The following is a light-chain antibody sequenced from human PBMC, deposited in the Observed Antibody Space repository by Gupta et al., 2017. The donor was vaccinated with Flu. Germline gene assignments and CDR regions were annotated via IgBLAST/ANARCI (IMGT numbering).Light chain of an antibody. Sequence: DFQMTQSPSSLYASIGDRITITCRASQSISSWLAWYQQKPGKAPKLLISKASSLASGVPSRFSGSGSGTEFTLTISSLQPDDFATYYCQHYNIYPWTFGQGTKVEIK. J-gene: IGKJ1*01. CDR3: QHYNIYPWT. V-gene: IGKV1-5*03. CDR2: KAS. CDR1: QSISSW.